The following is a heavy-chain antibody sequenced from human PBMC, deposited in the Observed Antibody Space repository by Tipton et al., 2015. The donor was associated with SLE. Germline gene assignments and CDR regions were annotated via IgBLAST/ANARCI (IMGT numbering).Heavy chain of an antibody. CDR1: GFTFSSYW. CDR3: ARDCYYGSGSSFDY. J-gene: IGHJ4*02. Sequence: SLRLSCAASGFTFSSYWMNWVRQAPGKGLEWVSYISSSGSTIYYADSVKGRFTISRDNSKNTLYLQMNSLRAEDTAVYYCARDCYYGSGSSFDYWGQGTLVTVSS. CDR2: ISSSGSTI. D-gene: IGHD3-10*01. V-gene: IGHV3-48*01.